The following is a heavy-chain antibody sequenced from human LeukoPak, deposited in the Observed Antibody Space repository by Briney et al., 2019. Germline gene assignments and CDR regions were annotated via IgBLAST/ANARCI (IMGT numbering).Heavy chain of an antibody. D-gene: IGHD3-9*01. CDR1: GGSFSGYY. CDR2: INHSGST. Sequence: SETLSLTCAVYGGSFSGYYWSWIRQPPGKGVEWSGEINHSGSTNYNPSLKSRVTISVDTPKNQFSLKLSSVTAADTAVYYCARGAVLTGFVLASESADFDYWGQGTLVTVSS. CDR3: ARGAVLTGFVLASESADFDY. V-gene: IGHV4-34*01. J-gene: IGHJ4*02.